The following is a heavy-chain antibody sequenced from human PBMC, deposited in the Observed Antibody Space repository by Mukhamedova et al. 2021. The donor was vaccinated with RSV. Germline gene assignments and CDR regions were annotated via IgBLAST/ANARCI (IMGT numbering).Heavy chain of an antibody. D-gene: IGHD2-15*01. J-gene: IGHJ4*02. V-gene: IGHV3-7*03. CDR3: ARPLLGYCSGGSCYPPVY. CDR2: IKHDGSEK. Sequence: GANIKHDGSEKYYVDSVKGRFTISRDKAKNSVYLQMNSLRAEDTAVYYCARPLLGYCSGGSCYPPVYWGQGTLVTVSS.